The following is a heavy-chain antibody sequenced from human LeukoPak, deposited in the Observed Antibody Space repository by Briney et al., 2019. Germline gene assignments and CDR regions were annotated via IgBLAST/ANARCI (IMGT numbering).Heavy chain of an antibody. V-gene: IGHV3-48*03. D-gene: IGHD2-8*01. CDR2: ISSSGSTI. J-gene: IGHJ4*02. CDR1: GFTFSSYE. CDR3: ARDPGYCTNGVCYTEYYFDY. Sequence: DPGGSLRLSCAASGFTFSSYEMNWVRQAPGKGLEWVSYISSSGSTIYYADSVKGRFTISRDYAKNSLYLQMNSLRAEDTAVYYCARDPGYCTNGVCYTEYYFDYWGQGTLVTVSS.